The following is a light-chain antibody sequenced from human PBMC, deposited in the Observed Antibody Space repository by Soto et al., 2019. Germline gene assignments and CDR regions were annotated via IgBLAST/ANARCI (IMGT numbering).Light chain of an antibody. CDR3: SSYAGSNNEI. CDR2: EVN. J-gene: IGLJ2*01. V-gene: IGLV2-8*01. CDR1: SSDVGGYNY. Sequence: QSALTQPPSASGSPGQSVTISCTGTSSDVGGYNYVSWYQQHPGKVPKLIIYEVNKRPSGIPDRFSGSKSGTTASLTVSGLQAEDEADYYCSSYAGSNNEIFGGGTKLTVL.